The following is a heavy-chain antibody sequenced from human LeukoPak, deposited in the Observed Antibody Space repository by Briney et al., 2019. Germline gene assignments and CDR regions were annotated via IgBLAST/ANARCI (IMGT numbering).Heavy chain of an antibody. J-gene: IGHJ3*02. D-gene: IGHD3-16*01. CDR3: VTKLYVSHHTHAFDI. CDR2: ISGSGTTI. CDR1: GFTFSNYP. Sequence: GGSLRLSCTASGFTFSNYPINFVRQAPGRGLDWVSAISGSGTTIYYADAVRGRFTISRDNSKNTVYLQMNSLRAEDTALYYCVTKLYVSHHTHAFDIWGQGTMVTVSP. V-gene: IGHV3-23*01.